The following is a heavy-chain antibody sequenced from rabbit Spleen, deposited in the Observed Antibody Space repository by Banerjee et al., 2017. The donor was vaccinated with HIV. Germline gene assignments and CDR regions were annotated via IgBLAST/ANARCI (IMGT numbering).Heavy chain of an antibody. CDR1: GFSFSSRYY. Sequence: QQQLEESGGGLVKPGGTLTLTCTASGFSFSSRYYMCWVRQAPGKGLEWIGCIATGSGTAYYASWVNGRFTISSHNAQNTLYLQLSSLTAADTATYFCVRDQAGDADYGPYYLNLWGPGTLVTVS. J-gene: IGHJ4*01. D-gene: IGHD2-1*01. CDR3: VRDQAGDADYGPYYLNL. CDR2: IATGSGTA. V-gene: IGHV1S43*01.